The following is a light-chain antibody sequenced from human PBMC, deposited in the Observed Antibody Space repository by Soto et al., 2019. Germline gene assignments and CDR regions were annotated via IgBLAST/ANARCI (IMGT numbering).Light chain of an antibody. CDR3: QQYGPSLWT. CDR2: GAS. CDR1: QSVSSGY. V-gene: IGKV3-20*01. Sequence: EIVLTQSPGTLSLSPGERATLSCRASQSVSSGYLAWYQHKPDQAPRLLIYGASSRATGIPDRFSGSGSGTDFILTISRLEPEDFAVFYCQQYGPSLWTFGQGTKVEIK. J-gene: IGKJ1*01.